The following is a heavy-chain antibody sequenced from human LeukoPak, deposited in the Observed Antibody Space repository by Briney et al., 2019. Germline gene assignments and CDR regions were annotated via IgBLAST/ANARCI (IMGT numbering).Heavy chain of an antibody. V-gene: IGHV3-21*01. CDR2: ISSSSSYI. D-gene: IGHD5-18*01. CDR1: GFTFSSYS. J-gene: IGHJ4*02. Sequence: GGSLRLSCAASGFTFSSYSMNWVRQAPGKGLELVSSISSSSSYIYYSDSVKGRFTISRDNAKNSLYLQMNSLRAEDTAVYYCARETFVYSYGYLYYFDYWGQGTLVTVSS. CDR3: ARETFVYSYGYLYYFDY.